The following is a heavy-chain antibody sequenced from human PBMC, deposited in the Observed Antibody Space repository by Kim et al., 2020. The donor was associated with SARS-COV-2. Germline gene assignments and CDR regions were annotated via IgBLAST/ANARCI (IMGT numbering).Heavy chain of an antibody. J-gene: IGHJ4*02. Sequence: KYYADSEKGRFTISRDNSKNTLHLQMNSLSAEDTAVYYCAKLTTVAPSDYWGQGTLVIVSS. D-gene: IGHD4-17*01. CDR3: AKLTTVAPSDY. V-gene: IGHV3-30*02.